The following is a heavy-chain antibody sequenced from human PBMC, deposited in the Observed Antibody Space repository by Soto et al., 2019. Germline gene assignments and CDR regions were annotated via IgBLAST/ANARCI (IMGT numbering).Heavy chain of an antibody. CDR1: GGSISSGGYY. V-gene: IGHV4-31*03. CDR3: ATEGHRGYCSGCSCDLSYYYYYMDV. D-gene: IGHD2-15*01. J-gene: IGHJ6*03. CDR2: IYYSGST. Sequence: QVQLQESGPGLVKPSQTLSLTCTVSGGSISSGGYYWSWIRQHPGKGLEWIGYIYYSGSTYYNPSLKSRVTISVDTSKTQFSLKLSSVTAADTAVYYCATEGHRGYCSGCSCDLSYYYYYMDVWGKGTTVTVSS.